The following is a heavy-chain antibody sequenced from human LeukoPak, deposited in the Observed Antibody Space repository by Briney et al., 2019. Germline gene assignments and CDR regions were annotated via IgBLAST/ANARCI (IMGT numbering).Heavy chain of an antibody. CDR1: GYTFTSYA. J-gene: IGHJ4*02. Sequence: RASVKVSCKASGYTFTSYAMHWVRQAPGQRLEWMGWINAGNGNTKYSQKFQGRVTITRDTSASTAYMELSSLRSEDTAVYSCARGVATNRYYFDYWGQGTLLTVSS. CDR3: ARGVATNRYYFDY. V-gene: IGHV1-3*01. CDR2: INAGNGNT. D-gene: IGHD5-12*01.